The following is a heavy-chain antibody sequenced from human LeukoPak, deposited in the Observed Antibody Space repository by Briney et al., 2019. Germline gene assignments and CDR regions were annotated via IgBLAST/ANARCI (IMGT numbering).Heavy chain of an antibody. J-gene: IGHJ5*02. CDR3: ARGGDTIGVATHWFDP. CDR2: ISYDGSNK. V-gene: IGHV3-30*04. D-gene: IGHD1-26*01. Sequence: GGSLRLSCAASGFTFSSYAMHWVRQAPGKGLEWVAVISYDGSNKYYADSVKGRFTISRDNSKNTLYLQMNSLRAEDTAVYYCARGGDTIGVATHWFDPWGQGTLVTVSS. CDR1: GFTFSSYA.